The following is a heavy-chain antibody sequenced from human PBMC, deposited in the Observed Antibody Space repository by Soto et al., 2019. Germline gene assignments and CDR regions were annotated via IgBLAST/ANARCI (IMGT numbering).Heavy chain of an antibody. Sequence: GGSLRLSCAASGFTVSSNYVSWVRQAPGKGLEWVSIIFDSGSTYFADSVKGRFAISRDNSKNTVYLQMNSLRAEDTAVYYCARGPQSGDTPMVRSYFDYWGQGTQVTVSS. J-gene: IGHJ4*02. CDR3: ARGPQSGDTPMVRSYFDY. D-gene: IGHD5-18*01. CDR1: GFTVSSNY. CDR2: IFDSGST. V-gene: IGHV3-53*01.